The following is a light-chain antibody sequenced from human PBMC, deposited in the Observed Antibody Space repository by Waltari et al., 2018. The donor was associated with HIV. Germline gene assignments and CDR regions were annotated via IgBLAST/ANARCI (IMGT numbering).Light chain of an antibody. Sequence: QSVLTQPPSVSAAPGQMVTISCSGSSSNIGSNYVSWYQHLPGTAPKLLIYDNKERPPGIPDRVSASKSGTSVALDITGLQTGDEGDYYCGTWDSSLSAVVFGGGTKLTVL. CDR3: GTWDSSLSAVV. V-gene: IGLV1-51*01. J-gene: IGLJ2*01. CDR2: DNK. CDR1: SSNIGSNY.